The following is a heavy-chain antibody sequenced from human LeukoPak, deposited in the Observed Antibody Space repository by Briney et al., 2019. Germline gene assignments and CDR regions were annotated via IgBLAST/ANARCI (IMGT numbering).Heavy chain of an antibody. Sequence: PGGSLRLSCAASGFTFSNAWMSWVRQAPGKGPEWVGRIKSKTDGGTTDYAAPVKGRFTISRDDSKNTLYLQMNSLKTEDTAVYYCTTGSPYYDFWSGYCPFGYWGQGTLVTVSS. V-gene: IGHV3-15*01. D-gene: IGHD3-3*01. J-gene: IGHJ4*02. CDR2: IKSKTDGGTT. CDR1: GFTFSNAW. CDR3: TTGSPYYDFWSGYCPFGY.